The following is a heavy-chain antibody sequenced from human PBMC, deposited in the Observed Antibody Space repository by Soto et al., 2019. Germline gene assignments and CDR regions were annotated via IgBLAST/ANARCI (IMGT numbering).Heavy chain of an antibody. J-gene: IGHJ5*02. V-gene: IGHV3-23*01. CDR2: ISDSGGST. CDR3: AKEGGYCISTSCPRRIDP. CDR1: GFTFSRYA. Sequence: EVQLLESGGGLVQPGGFLRLSCAASGFTFSRYAMSWVRQAPGKGLEWVSAISDSGGSTYYADSVKGRFTISRDSSKNTRYLQMNSLRAEDTAVYYCAKEGGYCISTSCPRRIDPWGQGTLVTVSS. D-gene: IGHD2-2*01.